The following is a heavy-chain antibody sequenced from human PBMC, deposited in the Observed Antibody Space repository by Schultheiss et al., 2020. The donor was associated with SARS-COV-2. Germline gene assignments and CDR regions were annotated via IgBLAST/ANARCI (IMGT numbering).Heavy chain of an antibody. J-gene: IGHJ4*02. CDR1: SGSFSAYY. V-gene: IGHV3-11*06. CDR3: ARDRRTYYGSDFDY. Sequence: LSLTCAVYSGSFSAYYWTWIRQAPGKGLEWVSYISSSSSYIYYADSVKGRFTISRDNAKNSLYLQMNSLRAEDTAVYYCARDRRTYYGSDFDYWGQGTLVTVSS. CDR2: ISSSSSYI. D-gene: IGHD3-10*01.